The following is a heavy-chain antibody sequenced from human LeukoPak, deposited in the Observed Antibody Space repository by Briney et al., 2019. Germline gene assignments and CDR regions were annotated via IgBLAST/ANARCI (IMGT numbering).Heavy chain of an antibody. D-gene: IGHD3-10*01. CDR1: GFTFSNYW. CDR3: ARDKKSGESSKLDY. Sequence: GSLRLSCAASGFTFSNYWVHWVRKAPGKGLVWVSRINRDGSTTKYADSVKGRFTVSRDNAKNTLNLQMNSLRAEDTAVYYCARDKKSGESSKLDYWGQGTLVTVSS. V-gene: IGHV3-74*03. CDR2: INRDGSTT. J-gene: IGHJ4*02.